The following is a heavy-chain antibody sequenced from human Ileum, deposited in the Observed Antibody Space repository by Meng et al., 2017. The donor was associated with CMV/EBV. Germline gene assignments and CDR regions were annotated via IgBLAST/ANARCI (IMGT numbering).Heavy chain of an antibody. D-gene: IGHD2-8*01. CDR2: TYSGQSN. CDR3: VTFIVGNGGRGS. CDR1: GDFVSSDTYY. Sequence: CSFSGDFVSSDTYYCIFSLQPPGKGLDGIGHTYSGQSNTYNPALKSRVTISLASSKTQFTLKLDSVTAADTAVYYCVTFIVGNGGRGSWGQGTLVTVSS. V-gene: IGHV4-61*01. J-gene: IGHJ5*02.